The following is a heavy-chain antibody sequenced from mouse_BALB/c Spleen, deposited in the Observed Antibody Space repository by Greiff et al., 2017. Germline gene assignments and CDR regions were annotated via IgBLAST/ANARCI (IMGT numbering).Heavy chain of an antibody. CDR2: IDPYDSET. CDR1: GYTFTSYW. Sequence: QVHVKQPGAELVRPGASVKLSCKASGYTFTSYWMNWVKQRPEQGLEWIGRIDPYDSETHYNQKFKDKAILTVDKSSSTAYMQLSSLTSEDSAVYYCAPYDYEAWFAYWGQGTLVTVSA. D-gene: IGHD2-4*01. CDR3: APYDYEAWFAY. V-gene: IGHV1-74*01. J-gene: IGHJ3*01.